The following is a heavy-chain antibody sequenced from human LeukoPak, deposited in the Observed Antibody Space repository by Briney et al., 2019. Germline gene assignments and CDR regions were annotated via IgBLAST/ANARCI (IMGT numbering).Heavy chain of an antibody. D-gene: IGHD3-10*01. CDR1: EFTFPMYW. V-gene: IGHV3-7*01. CDR2: IKQDGSEK. Sequence: HPGGSLRLSCAASEFTFPMYWMTWVRQAPGKGLEWVADIKQDGSEKYYVDSVKGRFTISRDNAKNSLYLQMNSLRVEDTAVYYCARDGRGYLSAYYYYYMDVWGKGTTVTVSS. CDR3: ARDGRGYLSAYYYYYMDV. J-gene: IGHJ6*03.